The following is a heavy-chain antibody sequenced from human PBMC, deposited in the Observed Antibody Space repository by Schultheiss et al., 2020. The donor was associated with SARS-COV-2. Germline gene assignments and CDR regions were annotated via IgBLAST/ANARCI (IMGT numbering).Heavy chain of an antibody. Sequence: GSLRLSCAASGFTFSSYEMNWVRQAPGKGLEWVSYISSSGSTIYYADSVKGRFTISRDNAKNSLYLQMNSLRAEDTAVYYCARAAYGSGSYPDYYYYGMDVWGQGTTVTVSS. CDR3: ARAAYGSGSYPDYYYYGMDV. V-gene: IGHV3-48*03. CDR2: ISSSGSTI. CDR1: GFTFSSYE. D-gene: IGHD3-10*01. J-gene: IGHJ6*02.